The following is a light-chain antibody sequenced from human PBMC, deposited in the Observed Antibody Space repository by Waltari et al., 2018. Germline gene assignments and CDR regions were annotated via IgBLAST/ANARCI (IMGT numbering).Light chain of an antibody. Sequence: QSALTQPASVSGSPGQSITISCTGTNSDVGSYDLISWHQQYPGKAPKLIIYEVYKMASEVSNRFSGSKSGNTASLTISGLQADDEADYYCCSYAGSGIYVFGTGSQVTVL. V-gene: IGLV2-23*02. J-gene: IGLJ1*01. CDR1: NSDVGSYDL. CDR3: CSYAGSGIYV. CDR2: EVY.